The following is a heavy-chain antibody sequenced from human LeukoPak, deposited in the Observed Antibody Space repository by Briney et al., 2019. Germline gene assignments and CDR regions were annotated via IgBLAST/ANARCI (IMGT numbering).Heavy chain of an antibody. D-gene: IGHD3-3*01. CDR2: ISGNGDTT. CDR3: AKDYRGSGYFFDV. J-gene: IGHJ3*01. CDR1: GFTFSNYA. Sequence: GGSLRLSCAGSGFTFSNYAMSWVRQAPGKGLEWVSVISGNGDTTYYADSVKGRFTISRDNSKSTLYLQMNSLRAEDTAIYSCAKDYRGSGYFFDVWGQGTMVAVSS. V-gene: IGHV3-23*01.